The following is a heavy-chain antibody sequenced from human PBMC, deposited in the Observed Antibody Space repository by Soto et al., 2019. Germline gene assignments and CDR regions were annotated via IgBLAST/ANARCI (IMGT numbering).Heavy chain of an antibody. CDR3: ARVDSSGYQPFDY. D-gene: IGHD3-22*01. V-gene: IGHV4-30-4*01. J-gene: IGHJ4*02. CDR1: GGSISSGDYY. CDR2: IYYSGST. Sequence: PSETLSLTCTVSGGSISSGDYYWSWIRQPPGKGLEWIGYIYYSGSTYYNPSLKSRFTISVYTSKNQFSLKLSSVIAADTAVYYCARVDSSGYQPFDYWGQGTLVTV.